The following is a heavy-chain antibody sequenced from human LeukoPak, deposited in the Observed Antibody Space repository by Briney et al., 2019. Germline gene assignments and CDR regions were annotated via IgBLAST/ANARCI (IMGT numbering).Heavy chain of an antibody. Sequence: GGSLRLSCAASGFTFSTYWMGWVRQAPGKGLAWVANIEADRSETYYVDSVKGRFTISRDNAKNSLYLQMNSLRAEDTAVYYCARTYPGIALAGTFDYWGQGTLVTVSS. CDR1: GFTFSTYW. CDR2: IEADRSET. J-gene: IGHJ4*02. D-gene: IGHD6-19*01. CDR3: ARTYPGIALAGTFDY. V-gene: IGHV3-7*01.